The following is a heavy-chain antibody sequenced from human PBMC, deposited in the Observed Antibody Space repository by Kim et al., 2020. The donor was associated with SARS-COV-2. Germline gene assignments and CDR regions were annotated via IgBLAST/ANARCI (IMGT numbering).Heavy chain of an antibody. J-gene: IGHJ6*02. CDR1: GYTFTSYG. D-gene: IGHD3-22*01. CDR3: ARGITMIVATEAETYYSYYGMDV. Sequence: ASVKVSCKASGYTFTSYGISWVRQAPGQGLEWMGWISAYNGNTNYAQKLQGRVTMTTDTSTSTAYMELRSLRSDDTAVYYCARGITMIVATEAETYYSYYGMDVWGQGTTVTVSS. CDR2: ISAYNGNT. V-gene: IGHV1-18*01.